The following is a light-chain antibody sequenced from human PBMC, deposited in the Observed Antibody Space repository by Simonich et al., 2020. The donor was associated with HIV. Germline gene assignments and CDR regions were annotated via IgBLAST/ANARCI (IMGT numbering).Light chain of an antibody. CDR2: KVF. J-gene: IGKJ3*01. V-gene: IGKV2-30*02. CDR1: QSLVHSDGNTY. Sequence: DVVMTQSPLSLPVTLGQPASISCRSSQSLVHSDGNTYLNWFQQRPGQSPRRLIYKVFNRDSGVPDRFSGSGSGTDFTLKISRVEAEDVGVYYCMQGTHWPPFTFGPGTKVEIK. CDR3: MQGTHWPPFT.